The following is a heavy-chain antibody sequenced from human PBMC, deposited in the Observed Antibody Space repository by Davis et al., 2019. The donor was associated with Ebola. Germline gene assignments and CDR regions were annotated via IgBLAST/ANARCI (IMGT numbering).Heavy chain of an antibody. V-gene: IGHV3-30*03. CDR1: GFTFSSSC. J-gene: IGHJ4*02. D-gene: IGHD3-22*01. CDR2: ISYDGSNK. Sequence: GESLKISCAASGFTFSSSCMPCVRQAPGKGLEWVAVISYDGSNKYYADSVKVRFTISRDNSKNTMYLQMNSLRAEDTAVYYCALGGVYDSSGYFDYWGQGTLVTVSS. CDR3: ALGGVYDSSGYFDY.